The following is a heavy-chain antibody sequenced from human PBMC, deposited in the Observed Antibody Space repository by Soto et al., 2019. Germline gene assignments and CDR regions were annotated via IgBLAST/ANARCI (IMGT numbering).Heavy chain of an antibody. CDR1: GGSISSYY. CDR3: ARDGTTGTANFHYAMDV. D-gene: IGHD4-17*01. Sequence: SETLSLTCTVSGGSISSYYWSWIRQPPGKGLEWIGYIYYSGSTNYNPSLKSRVTISVDTSKNQFSLYLQMDSLRAEDTAVYYCARDGTTGTANFHYAMDVWGQGTTVTVSS. CDR2: IYYSGST. V-gene: IGHV4-59*12. J-gene: IGHJ6*02.